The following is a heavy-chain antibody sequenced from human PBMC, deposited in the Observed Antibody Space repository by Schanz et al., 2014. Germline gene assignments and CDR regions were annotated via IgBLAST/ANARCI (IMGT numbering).Heavy chain of an antibody. J-gene: IGHJ4*02. CDR2: IKQDGSEK. CDR3: ARDNYYGSGSCAY. D-gene: IGHD3-10*01. Sequence: VQMVESGGGLVQPGGSLRLSCGGSGFTFSKYWMSWVRQAPGKGLEWVANIKQDGSEKYYVDAVKGRFTISRDNAKNSMYLHMKSLRGEDPAVYYCARDNYYGSGSCAYWGQGTLVTVSS. CDR1: GFTFSKYW. V-gene: IGHV3-7*04.